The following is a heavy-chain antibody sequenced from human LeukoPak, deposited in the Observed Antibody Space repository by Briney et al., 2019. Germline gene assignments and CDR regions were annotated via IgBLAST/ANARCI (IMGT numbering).Heavy chain of an antibody. CDR1: GYTFTSYY. CDR3: ATRGAYCGGDCYHMDV. CDR2: INPSGGST. V-gene: IGHV1-46*01. J-gene: IGHJ6*02. D-gene: IGHD2-21*01. Sequence: AASVKVSCKASGYTFTSYYMHWVRQAPGQGLEWMGIINPSGGSTSYAQKFQGRVTMTRDTSTSTVYMELSSLRSEDTAVYYCATRGAYCGGDCYHMDVWGQGTTVTVSS.